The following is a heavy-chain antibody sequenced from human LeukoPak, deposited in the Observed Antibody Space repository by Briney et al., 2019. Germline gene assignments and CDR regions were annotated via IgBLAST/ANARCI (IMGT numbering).Heavy chain of an antibody. CDR1: GFTFSSYG. J-gene: IGHJ6*03. CDR2: ISSSSSYI. D-gene: IGHD2-2*01. V-gene: IGHV3-21*01. Sequence: PGGSLRLSCAASGFTFSSYGMNWVRQAPGKGLERVSSISSSSSYIYYADSVKGRFTISRDNAKNSLYLQMNSLRAEDTAVYYCARALRDIVVVPAAIRGYYYYYMDVWGKGTTVTVSS. CDR3: ARALRDIVVVPAAIRGYYYYYMDV.